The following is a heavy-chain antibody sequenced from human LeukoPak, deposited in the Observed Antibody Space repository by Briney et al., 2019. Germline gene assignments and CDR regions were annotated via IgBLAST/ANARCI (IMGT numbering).Heavy chain of an antibody. CDR3: AKHSSSWTSYYFDY. CDR1: GFIFGDAW. CDR2: ISGSGGST. V-gene: IGHV3-23*01. Sequence: PGGSLRLSCAASGFIFGDAWMSWVRQAPGKGLEWVSAISGSGGSTYYADSVKGRFTISRDNSKNTLYLQMNSLRAEDTAVYYCAKHSSSWTSYYFDYWGQGTLVTVSS. J-gene: IGHJ4*02. D-gene: IGHD6-13*01.